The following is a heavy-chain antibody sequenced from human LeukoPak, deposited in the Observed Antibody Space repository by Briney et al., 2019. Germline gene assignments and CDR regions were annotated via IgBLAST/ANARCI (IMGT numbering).Heavy chain of an antibody. CDR3: AGEQGDYGDYPDY. CDR2: INHSGST. Sequence: PSETLSLTCAVYGGSFSGYYWSWIRQPPGKGLEWIGEINHSGSTNYNPSLKSRVTIPVDTSKNQFSLKLSSVTAADTAVYYCAGEQGDYGDYPDYWGQGTLVTVSS. V-gene: IGHV4-34*01. D-gene: IGHD4-17*01. J-gene: IGHJ4*02. CDR1: GGSFSGYY.